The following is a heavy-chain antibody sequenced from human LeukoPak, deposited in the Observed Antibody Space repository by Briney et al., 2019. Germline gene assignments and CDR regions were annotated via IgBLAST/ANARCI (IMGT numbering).Heavy chain of an antibody. CDR3: ARDRPVEMATRALGY. CDR2: ISSRSSTI. J-gene: IGHJ4*02. D-gene: IGHD5-24*01. Sequence: GGSLRLSCVVSGFTFSSFSMNWVPQAPGKGLEWISYISSRSSTIYYADSVKGRFTISRENAKNSLYLQMNSLRDEDTAVYYCARDRPVEMATRALGYWRQGTLVTVSS. CDR1: GFTFSSFS. V-gene: IGHV3-48*02.